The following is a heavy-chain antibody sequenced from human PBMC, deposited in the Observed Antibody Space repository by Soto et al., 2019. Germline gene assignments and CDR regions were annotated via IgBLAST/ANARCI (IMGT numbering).Heavy chain of an antibody. V-gene: IGHV1-8*01. CDR2: MNPNSGNT. J-gene: IGHJ6*03. Sequence: ASVKVSCKASGYTFTSYDINWVRQATGQGLEWMGWMNPNSGNTGYAQKFQGRVTMTRNTSISTAYMELSSLRSEDTAVYYCARGPPLVPAADYYYYYMDVWGKGTTVTVSS. CDR3: ARGPPLVPAADYYYYYMDV. CDR1: GYTFTSYD. D-gene: IGHD2-2*01.